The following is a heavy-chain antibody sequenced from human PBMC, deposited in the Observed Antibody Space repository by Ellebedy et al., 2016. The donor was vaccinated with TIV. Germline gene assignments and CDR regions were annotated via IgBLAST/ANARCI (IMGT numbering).Heavy chain of an antibody. D-gene: IGHD6-13*01. Sequence: GESLKISXAASGFTFSDYYMSWIRQAPGKGLEWVSYISSSGSTIYYADSVKGRFTISRDNSKNTLYLQMNSLRAEDTAVYYCARAPRIAAAGTRGTCDYWGQGTLVTVSS. V-gene: IGHV3-11*04. CDR3: ARAPRIAAAGTRGTCDY. CDR2: ISSSGSTI. CDR1: GFTFSDYY. J-gene: IGHJ4*02.